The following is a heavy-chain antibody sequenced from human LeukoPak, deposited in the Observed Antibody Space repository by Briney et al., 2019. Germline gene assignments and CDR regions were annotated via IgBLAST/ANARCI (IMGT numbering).Heavy chain of an antibody. D-gene: IGHD7-27*01. CDR2: INPDGSST. CDR1: GFTFSTYW. CDR3: GRDNWGSLDY. V-gene: IGHV3-74*01. Sequence: GVSLRLSWAASGFTFSTYWMHWVRQAPGKGLVWVSRINPDGSSTSYADSVKGRFTISRDNAKNTLYLQMNSLRAEDTAVYYCGRDNWGSLDYWGQGTLVTVSS. J-gene: IGHJ4*02.